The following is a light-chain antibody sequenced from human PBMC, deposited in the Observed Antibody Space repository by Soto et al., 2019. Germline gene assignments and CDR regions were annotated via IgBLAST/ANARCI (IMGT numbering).Light chain of an antibody. J-gene: IGLJ1*01. Sequence: QSVLTQPASVSGSPGQSITISCTGSSSDVPGYNFVSWYQQHPGKAPKLMIYHVSNRPSGISNRFSGSKSGNTASLTISGLQAEDEADYYCSSYTSISTYVFGTGTKVTVL. V-gene: IGLV2-14*01. CDR1: SSDVPGYNF. CDR2: HVS. CDR3: SSYTSISTYV.